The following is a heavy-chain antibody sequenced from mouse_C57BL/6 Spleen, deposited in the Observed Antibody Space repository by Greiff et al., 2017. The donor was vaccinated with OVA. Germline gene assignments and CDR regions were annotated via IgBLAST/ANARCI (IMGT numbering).Heavy chain of an antibody. J-gene: IGHJ4*01. CDR3: ARDGKAMDY. Sequence: QVQLQQSGAELVRPGASVKLSCKASGYTFTDYYINWVKQRPGQGLEWIARIYSGSGNTYYNEKFKGKATLTAEKSSSTAYMQLSSLTSEDSAVYFCARDGKAMDYWGQGTSVTVSS. CDR1: GYTFTDYY. CDR2: IYSGSGNT. V-gene: IGHV1-76*01. D-gene: IGHD1-1*01.